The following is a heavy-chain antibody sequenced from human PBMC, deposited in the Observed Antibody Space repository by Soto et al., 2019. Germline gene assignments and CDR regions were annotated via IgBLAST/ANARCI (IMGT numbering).Heavy chain of an antibody. CDR2: IWYDGSNK. V-gene: IGHV3-33*01. Sequence: GSLRLSCAASGFTFSSYGMHWVRQAPGKGLEWVAVIWYDGSNKYYADSVKGRFTISRDNSKNTLYLQMNSLRAEDTAVYYCARGGDSNPILGGMDVWGQGTTVTVSS. CDR3: ARGGDSNPILGGMDV. CDR1: GFTFSSYG. D-gene: IGHD4-4*01. J-gene: IGHJ6*02.